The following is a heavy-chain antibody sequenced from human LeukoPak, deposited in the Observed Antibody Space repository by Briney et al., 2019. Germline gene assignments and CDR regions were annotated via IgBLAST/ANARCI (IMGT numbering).Heavy chain of an antibody. CDR1: GDSVSSSSYY. Sequence: SETLSLTCTVPGDSVSSSSYYWGWIRQPPGKGLEWIGSIYYSGSTYYNPSLKSRVTISVDTSKNQFSLKLSSVTAADTAVYYCARVTTIFGVVTDYWGQGTLVTVSS. CDR2: IYYSGST. CDR3: ARVTTIFGVVTDY. J-gene: IGHJ4*02. D-gene: IGHD3-3*01. V-gene: IGHV4-39*07.